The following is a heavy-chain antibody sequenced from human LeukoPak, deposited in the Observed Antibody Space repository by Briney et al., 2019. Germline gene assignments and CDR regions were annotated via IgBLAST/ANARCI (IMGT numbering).Heavy chain of an antibody. V-gene: IGHV3-21*01. CDR2: ISSGSSYI. CDR1: GFTFSSYS. D-gene: IGHD3-16*02. J-gene: IGHJ6*02. Sequence: GGSLRLSCAASGFTFSSYSMNWVRQAQGKGLEWVSSISSGSSYIYYADSVKGRFTISRDNAKNSLYLQMNSLRAEDTAVYYCARSLTQWRDDVWGQGTTVTVSS. CDR3: ARSLTQWRDDV.